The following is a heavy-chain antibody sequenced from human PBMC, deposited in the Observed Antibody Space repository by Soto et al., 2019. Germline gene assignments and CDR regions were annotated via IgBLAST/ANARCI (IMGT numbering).Heavy chain of an antibody. CDR2: IYYSGST. D-gene: IGHD3-22*01. CDR1: GGSISSGGYY. Sequence: PSETLSLTCTVSGGSISSGGYYWSWIRQHPGKGLEWIGYIYYSGSTYYNPSLKSRVTISVDTSKNQFSLKLSSVTAADTAVYYRAREDSSGIHSIGGMDVWGQGTTVTVSS. CDR3: AREDSSGIHSIGGMDV. V-gene: IGHV4-31*03. J-gene: IGHJ6*02.